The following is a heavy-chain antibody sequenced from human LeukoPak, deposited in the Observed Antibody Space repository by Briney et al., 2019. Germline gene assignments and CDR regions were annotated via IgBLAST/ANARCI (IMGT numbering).Heavy chain of an antibody. D-gene: IGHD4-11*01. CDR3: ARGREADYSNYNWFDP. CDR1: GFTFSIYS. J-gene: IGHJ5*02. V-gene: IGHV3-48*01. CDR2: ISSSSSTK. Sequence: PGGSLRLSCAASGFTFSIYSMNWVRQAPGKGLEWVSYISSSSSTKYSADSVKGRFTISRDNAKNSLYLQMNSLRAEDTAVYYCARGREADYSNYNWFDPWGQGTLVTVSS.